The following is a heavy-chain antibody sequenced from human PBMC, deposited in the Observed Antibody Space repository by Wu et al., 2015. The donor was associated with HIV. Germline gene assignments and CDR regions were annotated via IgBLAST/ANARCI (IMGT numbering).Heavy chain of an antibody. CDR3: ARGLRDILTGYYSAFEY. D-gene: IGHD3-9*01. CDR1: GDGFTSYT. Sequence: QVQLVQFGAEVKKPGSSVKVTCKASGDGFTSYTVSWVRQAPGQGLEWMGGVIPVIGTPNYAQKFQGRVTLTSDESTTTAYMEVNNLTSEDTAVYYCARGLRDILTGYYSAFEYWGQGSLVTVS. V-gene: IGHV1-69*16. CDR2: VIPVIGTP. J-gene: IGHJ4*02.